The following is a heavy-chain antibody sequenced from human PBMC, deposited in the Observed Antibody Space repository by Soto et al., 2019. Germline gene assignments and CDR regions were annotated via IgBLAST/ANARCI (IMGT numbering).Heavy chain of an antibody. D-gene: IGHD6-6*01. J-gene: IGHJ4*02. CDR1: GFTFSNFD. CDR2: ISKDGNK. CDR3: AKAKDSSPSVVDD. Sequence: GGSLRLSCAASGFTFSNFDMHWVRQAPGKGLEWVAVISKDGNKEHHDSVTGRFTISRDNSKNTLYLQMNSLRAEDTAVYYCAKAKDSSPSVVDDWGQGTLVTVSS. V-gene: IGHV3-30*18.